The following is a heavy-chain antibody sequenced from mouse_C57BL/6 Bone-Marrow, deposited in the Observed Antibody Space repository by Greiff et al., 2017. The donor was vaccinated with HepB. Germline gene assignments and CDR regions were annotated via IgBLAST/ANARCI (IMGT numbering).Heavy chain of an antibody. V-gene: IGHV14-4*01. CDR2: IDPENGDT. Sequence: EVKVVESGAELVRPGASVKLSCTASGFNIKDDYMHWVKQRPEQGLEWIGWIDPENGDTEYASKFQGKATITADTSSNTAYLQLSSLTSEDTAVYYCTTTVVLDYWGQGTTLTVSS. CDR3: TTTVVLDY. J-gene: IGHJ2*01. CDR1: GFNIKDDY. D-gene: IGHD1-1*01.